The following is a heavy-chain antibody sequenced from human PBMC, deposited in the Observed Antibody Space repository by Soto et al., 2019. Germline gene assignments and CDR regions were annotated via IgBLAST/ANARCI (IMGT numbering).Heavy chain of an antibody. J-gene: IGHJ6*02. CDR2: IIPIFGTA. CDR3: ARCEYQLLLSYYYGMDV. Sequence: ASVKVSCKASGGTFSSYAISWVRQAPGQGLEWMGGIIPIFGTANYAQKFQGRVTITADESTSTAYMELSSLRSEDTAVYYCARCEYQLLLSYYYGMDVWGQGTTVTVSS. D-gene: IGHD2-2*01. V-gene: IGHV1-69*13. CDR1: GGTFSSYA.